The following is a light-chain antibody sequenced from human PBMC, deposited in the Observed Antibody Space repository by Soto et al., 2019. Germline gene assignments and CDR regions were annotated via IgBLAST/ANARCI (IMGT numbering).Light chain of an antibody. J-gene: IGKJ2*01. CDR1: QSIRSY. Sequence: DIQMTQSPSSLSASVGDRVTITCRASQSIRSYLNWYQQKPGKAPKLLIYAASSLQSGVPSRFSGSGSLTDFTLTISSLQPEDFATYYCQQSYSTPYNFGQGTKLEIK. CDR3: QQSYSTPYN. CDR2: AAS. V-gene: IGKV1-39*01.